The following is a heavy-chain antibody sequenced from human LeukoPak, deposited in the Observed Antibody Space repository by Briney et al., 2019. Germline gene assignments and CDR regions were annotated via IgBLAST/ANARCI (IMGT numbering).Heavy chain of an antibody. Sequence: SETLSLTCTVSGGSISSDYWSWIRQPPGKGLEWIGNIYYSGRTNYNPSLKSRVTISVDTSKNQFSLKLSSVTAADTAVYYCARGSGYSYGLVYYYYGMDVWGQGTTVTVSS. CDR3: ARGSGYSYGLVYYYYGMDV. V-gene: IGHV4-59*01. CDR1: GGSISSDY. D-gene: IGHD5-18*01. CDR2: IYYSGRT. J-gene: IGHJ6*02.